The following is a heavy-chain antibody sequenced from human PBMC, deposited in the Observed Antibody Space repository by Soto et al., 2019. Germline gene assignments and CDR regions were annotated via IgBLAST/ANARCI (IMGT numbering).Heavy chain of an antibody. CDR3: AIGTHSSGYGMDV. J-gene: IGHJ6*02. V-gene: IGHV3-30*03. CDR2: ISYDGSNK. D-gene: IGHD6-19*01. CDR1: GFTFSSYG. Sequence: GGSLRLSCAASGFTFSSYGMHWVRQAPGKGLEWVAVISYDGSNKYYADSVKGRFTISRDNSKNTLYLQMNSLRAEDTAVYYCAIGTHSSGYGMDVCGQGTTVTVSS.